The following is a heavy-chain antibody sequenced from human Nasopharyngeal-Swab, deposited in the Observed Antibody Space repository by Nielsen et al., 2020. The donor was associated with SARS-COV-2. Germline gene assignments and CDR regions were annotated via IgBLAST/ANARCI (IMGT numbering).Heavy chain of an antibody. J-gene: IGHJ4*02. CDR2: ISVSSLTT. CDR3: ARWRGSTTWYFDY. V-gene: IGHV3-48*04. Sequence: GESLKISCAVSGFPLKNYNMIWVRQAPGKGLEWLSYISVSSLTTYYADSVKGRFTISRDNAKNTLYLQINSLRVEDTAVYYCARWRGSTTWYFDYCGQGTLVTVSS. D-gene: IGHD2-2*01. CDR1: GFPLKNYN.